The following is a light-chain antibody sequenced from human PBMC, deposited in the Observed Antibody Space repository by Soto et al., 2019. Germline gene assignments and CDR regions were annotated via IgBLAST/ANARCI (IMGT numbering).Light chain of an antibody. J-gene: IGKJ1*01. V-gene: IGKV3-20*01. CDR1: QSVSSSY. CDR2: GAS. Sequence: EIVLTQFPGTLSLSPGERATLSCRSSQSVSSSYLAWYQQNPGQAPRLLIYGASSRATCIPDRFSGSGSGTDFTLTISRLEPEDFAVYYCQQYGSSPRTFGQGTKVDIK. CDR3: QQYGSSPRT.